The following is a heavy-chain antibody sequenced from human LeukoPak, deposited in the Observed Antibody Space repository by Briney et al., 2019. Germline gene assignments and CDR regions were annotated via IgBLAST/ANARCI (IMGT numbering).Heavy chain of an antibody. CDR1: GYSISSGYY. CDR3: ATNLGYSSLHY. CDR2: IYHSGST. Sequence: KPSETLSLTCAVSGYSISSGYYWGWIRQPPGKGLEWIGSIYHSGSTYYNPSLKSRVTISVDTSKNQFSLKVNSVTAADTAVYYCATNLGYSSLHYWGQGTLVTVSS. V-gene: IGHV4-38-2*01. D-gene: IGHD6-13*01. J-gene: IGHJ4*02.